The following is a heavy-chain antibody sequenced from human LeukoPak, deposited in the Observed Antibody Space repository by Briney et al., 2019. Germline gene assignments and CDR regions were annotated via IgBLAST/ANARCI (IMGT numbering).Heavy chain of an antibody. D-gene: IGHD6-6*01. CDR1: GGSFSGYY. CDR2: IYTSGST. V-gene: IGHV4-59*10. J-gene: IGHJ4*02. CDR3: ARGIAARPGRWFDY. Sequence: SETLSLTCAVYGGSFSGYYWSWIRQPAGKGLEWIGRIYTSGSTNYNPSLKSRVTISVDTSKNQFSLKLSSVTAADTAVYYCARGIAARPGRWFDYWGLGTLVTVSS.